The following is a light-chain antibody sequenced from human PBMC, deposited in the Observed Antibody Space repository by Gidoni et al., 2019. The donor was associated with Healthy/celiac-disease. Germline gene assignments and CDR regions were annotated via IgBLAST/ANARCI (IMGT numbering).Light chain of an antibody. Sequence: EIVLPQSPGTLSLSPGERATLSCRAGQSVSSSYLAWYQQKPGQAPRLLIYGASSRATGIPDRFSGSGSGTDFTLTISRLEPEDFAVYYCQQYGSSPLTFGGXTKVEIK. CDR3: QQYGSSPLT. CDR2: GAS. CDR1: QSVSSSY. V-gene: IGKV3-20*01. J-gene: IGKJ4*01.